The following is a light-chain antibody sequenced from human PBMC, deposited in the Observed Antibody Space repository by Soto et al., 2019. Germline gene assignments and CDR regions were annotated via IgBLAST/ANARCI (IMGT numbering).Light chain of an antibody. CDR3: GTWDNSLSAGV. V-gene: IGLV1-51*01. CDR1: SSNIGNNY. J-gene: IGLJ2*01. CDR2: DNN. Sequence: QSVLTQPPSVSAAPGQKVTISCTGSSSNIGNNYVSWYQQVPGTAPKVLIYDNNKRPSGIPDRFSGSKSGTSATLGITGLQTEYEADYYCGTWDNSLSAGVFGAGTKVTVL.